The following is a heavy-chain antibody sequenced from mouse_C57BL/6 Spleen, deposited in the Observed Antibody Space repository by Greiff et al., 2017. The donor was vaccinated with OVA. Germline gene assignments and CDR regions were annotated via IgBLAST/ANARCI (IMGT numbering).Heavy chain of an antibody. V-gene: IGHV5-9*01. CDR3: ARHDDGSWFAY. J-gene: IGHJ3*01. CDR1: GFTFSSYT. CDR2: ISGGGGNT. D-gene: IGHD1-1*01. Sequence: EVKLVESGGGLVKPGGSLKLSCAASGFTFSSYTMSWVRQTPEKRLEWVATISGGGGNTYYHDSVKGRFTISRDNAKNTLYLQMSSLRSEDTALYYCARHDDGSWFAYWGQGTLVTVAA.